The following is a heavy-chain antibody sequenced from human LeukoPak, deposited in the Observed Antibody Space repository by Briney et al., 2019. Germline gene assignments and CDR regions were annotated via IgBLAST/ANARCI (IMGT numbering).Heavy chain of an antibody. J-gene: IGHJ4*02. CDR3: ASSPAYSSSWYAIDN. CDR2: IGTAGGT. Sequence: GGSLRLSCAASGFTFSNYDMHWVRHAAGKGLEWVSGIGTAGGTYYPASVKGRFTISRENAKNSLYLQMNSLSAGDTAVYYCASSPAYSSSWYAIDNWGQGTLVTVSS. CDR1: GFTFSNYD. D-gene: IGHD6-13*01. V-gene: IGHV3-13*01.